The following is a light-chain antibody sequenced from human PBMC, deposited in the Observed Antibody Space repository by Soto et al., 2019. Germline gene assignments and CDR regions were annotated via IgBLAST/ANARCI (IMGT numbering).Light chain of an antibody. J-gene: IGKJ1*01. CDR1: QSVSSN. Sequence: EIVMTQSPATLSVSPGERATLSCRASQSVSSNLAWYQQKPGQAPRLLIYGASTRATGIPARFSGSGSGTEFTRTIISLQSEDFAVYSCQQYNNWPPWTFGQGTKVEIK. CDR2: GAS. CDR3: QQYNNWPPWT. V-gene: IGKV3-15*01.